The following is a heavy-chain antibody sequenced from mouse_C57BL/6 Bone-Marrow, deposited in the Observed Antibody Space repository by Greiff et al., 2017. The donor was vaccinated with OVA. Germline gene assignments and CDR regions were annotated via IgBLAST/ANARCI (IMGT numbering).Heavy chain of an antibody. Sequence: QVQLQQPGAELVKPGASVKLSCKASGYTFTSYWMQWVKQRPGQGLEWIGEIDPSDSYTNYNQKFKGKATLTVDTSSSTAYMQLSSLTSADSAVYYCAHDGYYRFAYWGQGTLVTVSA. CDR2: IDPSDSYT. CDR1: GYTFTSYW. CDR3: AHDGYYRFAY. D-gene: IGHD2-3*01. J-gene: IGHJ3*01. V-gene: IGHV1-50*01.